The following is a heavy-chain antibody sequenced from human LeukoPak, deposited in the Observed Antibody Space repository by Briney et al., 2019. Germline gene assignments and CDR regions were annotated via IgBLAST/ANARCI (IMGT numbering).Heavy chain of an antibody. V-gene: IGHV3-43*02. CDR1: GFTFRAYG. Sequence: GGSLRLSCTASGFTFRAYGMYWVRQAPGKGLEWVSLISGDGGSTDYADSVKGRSTISRDNSKDSLHLQMNSLRAEDTAVYYCASPLWGMDVWGQGTTVTVS. CDR2: ISGDGGST. J-gene: IGHJ6*02. CDR3: ASPLWGMDV.